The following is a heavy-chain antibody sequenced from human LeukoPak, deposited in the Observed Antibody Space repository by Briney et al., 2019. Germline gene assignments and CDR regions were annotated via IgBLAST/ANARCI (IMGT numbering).Heavy chain of an antibody. J-gene: IGHJ5*02. CDR1: GFSVSSNH. CDR2: ISGSGSTK. V-gene: IGHV3-48*04. Sequence: GGSLRLSCAASGFSVSSNHMSWVRQAPGKGLEWVSYISGSGSTKYYADSVKGRFTISRDNAKNTLYLQMNSLRAEDTAMYYCTRAPQTHWFDPWGQGTLVTVSS. CDR3: TRAPQTHWFDP.